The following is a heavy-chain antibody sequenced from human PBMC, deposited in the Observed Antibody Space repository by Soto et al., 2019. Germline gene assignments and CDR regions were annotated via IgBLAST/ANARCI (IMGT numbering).Heavy chain of an antibody. Sequence: ESGPALVNPTQTLTLTCTFSGFSLSTSGVGVGWIRQPPGKAREWLALIYWNDDKKYSPSLKSRLGITKDTFRNQVVLTMTNVDPLDTAPYYCARRRGYNWNNPAFDYWGQGALVTVSS. CDR2: IYWNDDK. CDR3: ARRRGYNWNNPAFDY. CDR1: GFSLSTSGVG. D-gene: IGHD1-20*01. V-gene: IGHV2-5*01. J-gene: IGHJ4*02.